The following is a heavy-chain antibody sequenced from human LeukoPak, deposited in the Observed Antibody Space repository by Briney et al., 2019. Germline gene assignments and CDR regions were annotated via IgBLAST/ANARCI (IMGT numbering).Heavy chain of an antibody. CDR2: ISSSGSTI. J-gene: IGHJ4*02. Sequence: PGGSLRLSCAASGFTFSDYYMSWIRQAPGKGLEWVSYISSSGSTIYYADSVKGRFTISRDNAKNSLYLQMNSLRAEDTAVYYCVWGFGELLSPRPRTSPPSGYYFDYWGQGTLVTVSS. V-gene: IGHV3-11*01. CDR3: VWGFGELLSPRPRTSPPSGYYFDY. D-gene: IGHD3-10*01. CDR1: GFTFSDYY.